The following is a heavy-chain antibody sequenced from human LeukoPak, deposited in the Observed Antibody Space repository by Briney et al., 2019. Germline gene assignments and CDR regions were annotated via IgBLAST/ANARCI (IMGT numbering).Heavy chain of an antibody. CDR1: GGTFSSYA. J-gene: IGHJ6*03. D-gene: IGHD3-10*01. CDR2: IIPIFGTA. Sequence: ASVKVSCKASGGTFSSYAISWVRQAPGQGLEWMGGIIPIFGTANYAQKFQGRVTITADKSTSTAYMELSSLRSEDTAVYYCARGVTYYYGSGSSYYYYYYMDVWGKGTTVTISS. CDR3: ARGVTYYYGSGSSYYYYYYMDV. V-gene: IGHV1-69*06.